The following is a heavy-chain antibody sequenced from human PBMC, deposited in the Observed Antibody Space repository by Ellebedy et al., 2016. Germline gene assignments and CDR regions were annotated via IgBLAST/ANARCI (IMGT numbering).Heavy chain of an antibody. D-gene: IGHD3-9*01. CDR3: ARDRPTGYYSMPLGY. V-gene: IGHV3-23*01. J-gene: IGHJ4*02. Sequence: GESLKISCAASGFTFSSYAMSWVRQAPGKGLEWVSVISGSGGTTYYADSVKGRFTISRDNSKNTLYLQMNSLRADDTAVYYCARDRPTGYYSMPLGYWGQGTLVTVSS. CDR1: GFTFSSYA. CDR2: ISGSGGTT.